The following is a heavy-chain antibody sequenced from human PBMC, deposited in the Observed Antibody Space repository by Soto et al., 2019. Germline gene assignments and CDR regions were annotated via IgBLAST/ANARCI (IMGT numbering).Heavy chain of an antibody. Sequence: SETLSLTCTGSGGSFSNYYWNWIRQSPGKGLEWIGYVHYSGTTNYNPSLKSRVTISLDTSNNQFFLRLTSVTAADTAVYYCARRWSGTDYWGQGTLVTVSS. V-gene: IGHV4-59*01. CDR3: ARRWSGTDY. CDR1: GGSFSNYY. J-gene: IGHJ4*02. CDR2: VHYSGTT. D-gene: IGHD3-10*01.